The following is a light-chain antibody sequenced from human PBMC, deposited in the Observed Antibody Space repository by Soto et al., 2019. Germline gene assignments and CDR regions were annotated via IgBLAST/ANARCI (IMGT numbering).Light chain of an antibody. V-gene: IGKV3-15*01. CDR1: QGVTTN. CDR3: QQYKNWPFS. J-gene: IGKJ5*01. Sequence: IVMTQSPATLSVSPGEGATLSCRAGQGVTTNFAWYQQKSGQSPRVLIYDVSIRATGVPARFSATGSETDFTLTISGLQSEDSAVYFCQQYKNWPFSFGQGTRLEI. CDR2: DVS.